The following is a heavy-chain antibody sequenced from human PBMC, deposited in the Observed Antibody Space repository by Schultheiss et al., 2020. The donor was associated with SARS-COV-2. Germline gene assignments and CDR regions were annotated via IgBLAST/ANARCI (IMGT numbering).Heavy chain of an antibody. J-gene: IGHJ4*02. CDR3: AKEGRIVGAVTGPLEN. CDR1: GFTFRSYA. Sequence: GGSLRLSCAASGFTFRSYAMTWVRQAPGKGLQWVSAITGNGASTFYADSVKGRFTISRDNSKDTLFLQMNSLRADDSAVYYCAKEGRIVGAVTGPLENWGQGSLVTVSS. CDR2: ITGNGAST. V-gene: IGHV3-23*01. D-gene: IGHD1-26*01.